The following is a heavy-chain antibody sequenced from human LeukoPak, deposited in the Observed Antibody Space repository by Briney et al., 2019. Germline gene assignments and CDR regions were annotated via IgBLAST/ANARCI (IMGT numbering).Heavy chain of an antibody. CDR2: INTDGSTT. Sequence: PGGSLRLPCAASGFTFSTYWMHWVRQAPGKGLMWVSRINTDGSTTTYADSVKGRFTISRDNAKNTLYLQMNSLRAEDTAVYFCVRSEWEFLYYFDYWGQGTLVTVSS. CDR3: VRSEWEFLYYFDY. D-gene: IGHD1-26*01. J-gene: IGHJ4*02. CDR1: GFTFSTYW. V-gene: IGHV3-74*01.